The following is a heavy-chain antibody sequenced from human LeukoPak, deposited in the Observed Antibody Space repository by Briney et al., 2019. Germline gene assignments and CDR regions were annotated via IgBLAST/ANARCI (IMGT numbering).Heavy chain of an antibody. CDR2: IYTSGST. V-gene: IGHV4-4*07. D-gene: IGHD3-10*01. CDR3: AREVVYYYGSGRSEPFDP. CDR1: GGSISSYY. Sequence: PSETLSLTCTVSGGSISSYYWSWIRQPAGKGLEWIGRIYTSGSTNYNPSLKSRVTISVDTSKNQFSLKLSSVTAADTAVYYCAREVVYYYGSGRSEPFDPWGQGTLVTVSS. J-gene: IGHJ5*02.